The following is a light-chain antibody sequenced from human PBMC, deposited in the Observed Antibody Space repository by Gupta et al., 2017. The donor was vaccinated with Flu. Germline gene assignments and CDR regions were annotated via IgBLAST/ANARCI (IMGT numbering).Light chain of an antibody. CDR2: EVT. CDR1: SSDVGGYNY. V-gene: IGLV2-14*01. J-gene: IGLJ3*02. CDR3: ASYTTTSTWV. Sequence: WITISCTGTSSDVGGYNYGSWYQQHPGKAPKLMIYEVTERPSGVSNRCSGSKSGNTASLTISGRQAEDEADYFCASYTTTSTWVFGGGTKLTVL.